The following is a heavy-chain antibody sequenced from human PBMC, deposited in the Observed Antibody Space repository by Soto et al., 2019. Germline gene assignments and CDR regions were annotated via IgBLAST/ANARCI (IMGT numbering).Heavy chain of an antibody. CDR2: IIPILGIR. J-gene: IGHJ3*02. Sequence: QVQLVQSGAEVKKPGSSVKVSCKDSGGTFSTYSMFWVRQAPGQGLEWMGRIIPILGIRNYAQRFQDRVTITADKSTATAHMALSSLRCEDTALYYCTIGSWSGEVFDIWGQGTMVTVSS. V-gene: IGHV1-69*02. CDR1: GGTFSTYS. D-gene: IGHD2-21*01. CDR3: TIGSWSGEVFDI.